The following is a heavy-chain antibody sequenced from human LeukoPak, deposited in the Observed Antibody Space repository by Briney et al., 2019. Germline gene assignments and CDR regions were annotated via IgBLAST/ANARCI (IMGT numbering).Heavy chain of an antibody. CDR2: ISGSGDKT. CDR1: GFTFSDYA. J-gene: IGHJ6*03. Sequence: GGSLRLSCAASGFTFSDYAMSWVRQAPGGGLEWVSSISGSGDKTFHADSVKGRFTTSRDNSKNTLSLQMSSLRVEDSAVYFCAKDTSAWWYHRAYMNVWGTGTTVTVSS. D-gene: IGHD2-15*01. V-gene: IGHV3-23*01. CDR3: AKDTSAWWYHRAYMNV.